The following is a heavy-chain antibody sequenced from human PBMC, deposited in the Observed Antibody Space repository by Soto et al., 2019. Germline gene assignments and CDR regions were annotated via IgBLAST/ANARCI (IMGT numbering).Heavy chain of an antibody. V-gene: IGHV3-21*01. D-gene: IGHD2-15*01. Sequence: PGGSLRHSCATSGFTFSTYAMHWVRQAPGKGLEYVSAISSSSSYIYYADSVKGRFTISRDNAKNSLYLQMNSLRAEDTAVYYCARDPGYTCSGGSCYGEVWFDPWGQGNLVTVS. J-gene: IGHJ5*02. CDR2: ISSSSSYI. CDR1: GFTFSTYA. CDR3: ARDPGYTCSGGSCYGEVWFDP.